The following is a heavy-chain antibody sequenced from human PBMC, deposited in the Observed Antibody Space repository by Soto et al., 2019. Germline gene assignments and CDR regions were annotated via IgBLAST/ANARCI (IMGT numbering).Heavy chain of an antibody. CDR2: ISVYNGNT. V-gene: IGHV1-18*04. CDR3: ARDIYDSSGYPYYFDY. Sequence: ASVKVSCKASGYTFTSYGISWVRQAPGQGLEWMGWISVYNGNTEYAQKLQGRVTMTTDTSTSTAYMELRSLRSEGTAVYYCARDIYDSSGYPYYFDYWGQGTLVTVSS. CDR1: GYTFTSYG. J-gene: IGHJ4*02. D-gene: IGHD3-22*01.